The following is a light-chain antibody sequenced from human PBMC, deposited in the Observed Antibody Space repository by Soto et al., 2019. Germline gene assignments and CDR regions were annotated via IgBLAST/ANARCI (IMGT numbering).Light chain of an antibody. CDR2: AAS. V-gene: IGKV1-39*01. CDR3: QQSYSTLT. Sequence: DIQMTQSPSSLSASVGDRVTITCRASQSISSYLNWYQQKPGKAPKLLIYAASSLHSGVQSRFSGSGSGTDFTLTISSLQPEDFATYYCQQSYSTLTFGGGTKVEIK. J-gene: IGKJ4*01. CDR1: QSISSY.